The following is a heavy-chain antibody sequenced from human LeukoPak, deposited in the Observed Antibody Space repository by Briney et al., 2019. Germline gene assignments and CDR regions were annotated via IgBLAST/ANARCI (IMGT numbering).Heavy chain of an antibody. CDR2: IKQDGSEK. V-gene: IGHV3-7*05. J-gene: IGHJ4*02. CDR1: GFTFSSHW. D-gene: IGHD1-14*01. Sequence: QAGGSLRLSCAASGFTFSSHWMTWVRQAPGKGLEWVANIKQDGSEKYYVDSVKGRFTISRDNAKNSLYLQMNSLRADDTAVYFCARARIDYWGQGTLVTVSS. CDR3: ARARIDY.